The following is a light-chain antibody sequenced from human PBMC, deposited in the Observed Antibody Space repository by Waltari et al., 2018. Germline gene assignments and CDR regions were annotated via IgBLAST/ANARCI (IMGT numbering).Light chain of an antibody. J-gene: IGLJ2*01. CDR3: QSYDSTNVV. CDR1: RGRIASLY. Sequence: FMLTQPHSVSESPGKTVTIPCTRNRGRIASLYVQWFQQRPGSAPTTVIYEDDQRPSGVPDRFSGSVDSSSNSASLTISGLETEDEADYYCQSYDSTNVVFGRGTKLTVL. CDR2: EDD. V-gene: IGLV6-57*04.